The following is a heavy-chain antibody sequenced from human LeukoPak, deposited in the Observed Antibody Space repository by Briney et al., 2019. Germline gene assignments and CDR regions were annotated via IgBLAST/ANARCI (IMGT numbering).Heavy chain of an antibody. CDR3: AKLDWGGSRYGYFDS. J-gene: IGHJ4*02. D-gene: IGHD5-18*01. Sequence: PGGSLRLSCAASGGTFRSYGMSWVRRAPGKGLEWVSGITGSGGSTYYADSVKGRFTISRDNSKNTLYLQMNSLRVEDTAVYYCAKLDWGGSRYGYFDSWGQGALVTVSS. CDR2: ITGSGGST. V-gene: IGHV3-23*01. CDR1: GGTFRSYG.